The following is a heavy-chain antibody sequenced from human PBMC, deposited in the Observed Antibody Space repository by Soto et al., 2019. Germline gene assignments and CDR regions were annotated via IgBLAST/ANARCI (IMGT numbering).Heavy chain of an antibody. CDR2: IGTSGTKI. V-gene: IGHV3-11*01. D-gene: IGHD3-3*01. CDR3: AKDLWSGYYPDC. Sequence: GGSLRLSCAASGYTFSDYYMSWIRQAPGKGLEWVSYIGTSGTKIYYADSVKGRFTISRDNFKNTLYLQMNNLRAEDTATYYCAKDLWSGYYPDCWGQGILVTVSS. CDR1: GYTFSDYY. J-gene: IGHJ4*02.